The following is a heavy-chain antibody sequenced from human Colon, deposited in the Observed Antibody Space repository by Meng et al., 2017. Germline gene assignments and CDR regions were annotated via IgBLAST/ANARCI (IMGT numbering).Heavy chain of an antibody. Sequence: VQLRRWGAGLLKPSGTLSLTCAVYGGSFSGYYLSWIRQPPGKGLEWIGEINHSGSTNYNPSLKSRVTISVDTSKNQFSLKLSSVTAADTAVYYCARERLSSGWYGGRWFDPWGQGTLVTVSS. V-gene: IGHV4-34*01. J-gene: IGHJ5*02. CDR2: INHSGST. CDR3: ARERLSSGWYGGRWFDP. CDR1: GGSFSGYY. D-gene: IGHD6-19*01.